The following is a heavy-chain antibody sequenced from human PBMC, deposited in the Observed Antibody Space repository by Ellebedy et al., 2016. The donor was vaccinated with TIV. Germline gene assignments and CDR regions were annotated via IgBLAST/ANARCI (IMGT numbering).Heavy chain of an antibody. V-gene: IGHV4-4*02. CDR1: GGSISSSNW. Sequence: MPSETLSLTCAVSGGSISSSNWWSWVRQPPGKGLEWIGEIYHSGSTNYNPSLKSRVTISVAKSKNQFSRKLSSVTAADTAVYYCAPGGGEITIGYWGQGTLVTVSS. D-gene: IGHD3-16*01. J-gene: IGHJ4*02. CDR3: APGGGEITIGY. CDR2: IYHSGST.